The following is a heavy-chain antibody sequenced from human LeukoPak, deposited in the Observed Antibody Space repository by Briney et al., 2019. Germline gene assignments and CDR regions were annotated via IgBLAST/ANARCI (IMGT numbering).Heavy chain of an antibody. CDR2: IWSDGSNK. CDR3: AKDAQRGFDYSNSLEH. Sequence: GGCLRPSCAAPGFTLSHYGMHWVRQAPGKGLEWVAVIWSDGSNKYYADSVKGRFTISRDNFKNTVSLQMNSLRTGDTAVYYCAKDAQRGFDYSNSLEHWGQGSLVTVSS. D-gene: IGHD4-11*01. J-gene: IGHJ4*02. V-gene: IGHV3-33*06. CDR1: GFTLSHYG.